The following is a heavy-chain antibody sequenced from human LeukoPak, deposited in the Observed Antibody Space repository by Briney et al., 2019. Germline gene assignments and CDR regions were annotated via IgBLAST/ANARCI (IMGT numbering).Heavy chain of an antibody. CDR1: GGSVSSYY. CDR2: IYPSGTT. V-gene: IGHV4-4*07. CDR3: ADDFDH. Sequence: YPSETLSLTCSVSGGSVSSYYWSWIRQPAGKGLEWIGRIYPSGTTHYNPSLKSRVTMSVDTSKNQFSLKLTSVTAADTAVYYFADDFDHWGQGTLVTVSS. J-gene: IGHJ5*02.